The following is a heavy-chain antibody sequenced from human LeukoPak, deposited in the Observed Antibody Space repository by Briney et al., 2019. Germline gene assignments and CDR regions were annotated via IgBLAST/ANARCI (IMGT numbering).Heavy chain of an antibody. V-gene: IGHV4-59*08. CDR3: ARADESLVYGMDV. CDR1: GVSITSDY. Sequence: WETLSLTCTLSGVSITSDYWSWIRQSPGKGLEWIGYFSYSGSTHYSPSLTSRVAISVDTSRNQLSLKLRSVTAADTAIYYCARADESLVYGMDVWGPGTTVIVSS. CDR2: FSYSGST. J-gene: IGHJ6*02.